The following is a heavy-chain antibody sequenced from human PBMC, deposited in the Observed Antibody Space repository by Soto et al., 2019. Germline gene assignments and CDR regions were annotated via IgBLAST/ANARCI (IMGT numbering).Heavy chain of an antibody. CDR2: XXSIFGTA. D-gene: IGHD2-2*01. J-gene: IGHJ6*02. Sequence: ASVKGSCEASGYTFTGYYMHWVGQAPGQGVXXXXXXXSIFGTANYAQKFQGRVTMTRDTSTSTVYMELSSLRSEDTAVYYCARGDCISTSCYEFFVFEDYYYGMDVWGQGTTVTVSS. V-gene: IGHV1-46*01. CDR1: GYTFTGYY. CDR3: ARGDCISTSCYEFFVFEDYYYGMDV.